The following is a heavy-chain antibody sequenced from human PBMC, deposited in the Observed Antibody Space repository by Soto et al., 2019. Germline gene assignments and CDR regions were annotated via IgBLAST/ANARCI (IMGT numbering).Heavy chain of an antibody. Sequence: QVQLVQSGAEVKEPGASVTVSCTASGYTFTSSVIHWMRQAPGQWLEWMGWINAGNGYTKYSQRFQGRVTITRDTSANTAYMDLSSLTSEDTAVYYCAREPYTSGWHHDAFDLWGQGTMVTVSS. J-gene: IGHJ3*01. CDR3: AREPYTSGWHHDAFDL. CDR2: INAGNGYT. CDR1: GYTFTSSV. V-gene: IGHV1-3*01. D-gene: IGHD6-19*01.